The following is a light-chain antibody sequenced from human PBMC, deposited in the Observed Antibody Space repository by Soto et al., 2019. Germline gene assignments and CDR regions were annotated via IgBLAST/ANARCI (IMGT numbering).Light chain of an antibody. J-gene: IGKJ2*01. CDR2: DAS. CDR1: QSVSSY. CDR3: QQRTDWRYT. V-gene: IGKV3-11*01. Sequence: EIVLTQSPATLSLSPGERATLSCRASQSVSSYLAWYQQKPGQAPRLLIYDASNRATGIPARFSGSGSGTDFTLTISSLEPEDFAIYYCQQRTDWRYTFGQGNNLEIK.